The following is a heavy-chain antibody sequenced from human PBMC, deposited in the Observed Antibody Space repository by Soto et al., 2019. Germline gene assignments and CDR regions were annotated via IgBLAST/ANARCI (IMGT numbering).Heavy chain of an antibody. D-gene: IGHD1-26*01. J-gene: IGHJ4*02. CDR2: IWYDGSNK. CDR3: ARDKNYGRVGALDY. V-gene: IGHV3-33*01. Sequence: GGSLRLSCAASGFTFSSYGMHWVRQAPGKGLEWVAVIWYDGSNKYYADSVKGRFTISRDNSKNTLYLQMNSLRAEDTAVYYCARDKNYGRVGALDYWGQGTLVTVSS. CDR1: GFTFSSYG.